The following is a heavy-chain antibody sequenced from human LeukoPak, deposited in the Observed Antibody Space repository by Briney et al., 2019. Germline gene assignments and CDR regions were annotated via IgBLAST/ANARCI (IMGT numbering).Heavy chain of an antibody. CDR1: GFTFSSYG. Sequence: GGSLRLSCAASGFTFSSYGMHWVRQAPGKGLEWVAVISYDGSNKYYADSVKGRFTISRDNSKNTLYLQMNSLRAEDTAVYYCAKALSLYYEGAGVFDYWGQGTLVTVSS. J-gene: IGHJ4*02. V-gene: IGHV3-30*18. CDR2: ISYDGSNK. CDR3: AKALSLYYEGAGVFDY. D-gene: IGHD3-16*01.